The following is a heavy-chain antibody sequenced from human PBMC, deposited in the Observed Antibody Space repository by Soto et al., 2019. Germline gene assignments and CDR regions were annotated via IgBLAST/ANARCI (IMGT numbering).Heavy chain of an antibody. V-gene: IGHV1-8*01. J-gene: IGHJ4*02. CDR3: ARGSPGWSGYDLGIQFDY. Sequence: ASVKVSCKASGYTFTSYDINWVRQATGQGLERMEWMNPNSGNTGYAQKFQGRVTMTRNTSISTAYMELSSLRSEDTAVYYCARGSPGWSGYDLGIQFDYWGQGTLVTVSS. CDR2: MNPNSGNT. CDR1: GYTFTSYD. D-gene: IGHD5-12*01.